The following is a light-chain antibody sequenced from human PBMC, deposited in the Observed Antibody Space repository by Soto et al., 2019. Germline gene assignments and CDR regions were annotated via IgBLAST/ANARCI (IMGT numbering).Light chain of an antibody. CDR3: QQYTNWPIT. CDR1: QTVYNN. CDR2: GDS. V-gene: IGKV3-15*01. J-gene: IGKJ5*01. Sequence: EVVMTQSPATLSVSPGERATLSCRASQTVYNNYLAWYQQKPGQAPRLLIYGDSARATGVPVRFSGSGSGTEYTLTISSLQSEDFAVYYCQQYTNWPITFGQGTRLEIK.